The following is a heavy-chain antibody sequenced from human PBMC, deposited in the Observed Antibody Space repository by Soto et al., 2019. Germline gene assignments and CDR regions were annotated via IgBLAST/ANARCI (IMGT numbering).Heavy chain of an antibody. D-gene: IGHD6-13*01. Sequence: AGESLKISCKGSGYSFTSYWISWVRQMPGKGLEWMGRIDPSDSYTNYSPSFQGHVTISADKSISTAYLQWSSLKASDTAMYYCARHEGAAAGTYYWGQGALVTVSS. J-gene: IGHJ4*02. CDR2: IDPSDSYT. CDR1: GYSFTSYW. V-gene: IGHV5-10-1*01. CDR3: ARHEGAAAGTYY.